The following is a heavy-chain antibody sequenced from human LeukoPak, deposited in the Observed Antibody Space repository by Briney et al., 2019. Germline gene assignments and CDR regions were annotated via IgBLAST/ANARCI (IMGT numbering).Heavy chain of an antibody. CDR1: GVTVSSNY. J-gene: IGHJ4*02. CDR2: IYSGGST. V-gene: IGHV3-53*01. CDR3: ARGAPGSGSYYDY. Sequence: GGSLRLSCAASGVTVSSNYMSWVRQSPGKGVEWVSIIYSGGSTYYADSVKGRFTISRDNSKNTLYLQMNSLRVEDTAVYYCARGAPGSGSYYDYWGQGTLVTVSS. D-gene: IGHD3-10*01.